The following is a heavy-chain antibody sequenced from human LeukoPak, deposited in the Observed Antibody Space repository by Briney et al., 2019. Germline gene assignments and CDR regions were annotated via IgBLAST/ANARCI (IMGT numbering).Heavy chain of an antibody. CDR1: GYSFTGYC. V-gene: IGHV5-51*01. Sequence: GESLKISCQGSGYSFTGYCLGWVRQMPGKGLEWMGIIYPGDSDTRYSPSFQGQVTISADKSISTAYLQWSSLKASDTAMYYCARPSGVTTSEVAFDIWGQGTMVTVSS. CDR3: ARPSGVTTSEVAFDI. CDR2: IYPGDSDT. J-gene: IGHJ3*02. D-gene: IGHD4-17*01.